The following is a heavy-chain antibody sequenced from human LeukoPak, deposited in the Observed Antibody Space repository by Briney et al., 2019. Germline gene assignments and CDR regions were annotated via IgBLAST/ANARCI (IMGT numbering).Heavy chain of an antibody. J-gene: IGHJ4*02. CDR1: GGSISCGSYY. D-gene: IGHD2-15*01. CDR2: IYTSGST. Sequence: SETLSLTCTVSGGSISCGSYYWSWIRQPAGKGLEWIGRIYTSGSTNYNPSLRSRVTISVDTSKNQFSLKLSSVTAADTAVYYCARVCSGGSCYWSDYWGQGTLVTVSS. V-gene: IGHV4-61*02. CDR3: ARVCSGGSCYWSDY.